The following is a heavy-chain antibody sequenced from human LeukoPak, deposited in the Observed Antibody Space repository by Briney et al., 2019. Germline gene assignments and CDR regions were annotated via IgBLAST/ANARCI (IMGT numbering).Heavy chain of an antibody. CDR3: AREEVFGVQVPGFYAFDN. J-gene: IGHJ4*02. Sequence: SETLSLICSVSGGSISGYFWSWIRQPAGKGLEWIGRFYTSGDAYYKPSLRSRVTMSVDKSKNQISLEVQSVTAADTAVYFCAREEVFGVQVPGFYAFDNWGQGILDTVSS. CDR2: FYTSGDA. D-gene: IGHD3-3*01. V-gene: IGHV4-4*07. CDR1: GGSISGYF.